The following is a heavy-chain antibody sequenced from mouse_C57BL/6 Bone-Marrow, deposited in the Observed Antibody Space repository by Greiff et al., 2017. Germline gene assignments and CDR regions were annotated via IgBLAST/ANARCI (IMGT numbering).Heavy chain of an antibody. Sequence: EVQLVESGGGLVKPGASLKLSCAASGFTFSSYAMSWVRQTPEKRLEWVATISAGGSYTYYPDNVKGRFTITRDNAKNNLYLQMSHLKSEDTALYYCSRDYYGSSYAPYAMGYWGQGASVTVSS. CDR1: GFTFSSYA. V-gene: IGHV5-4*01. D-gene: IGHD1-1*01. CDR2: ISAGGSYT. CDR3: SRDYYGSSYAPYAMGY. J-gene: IGHJ4*01.